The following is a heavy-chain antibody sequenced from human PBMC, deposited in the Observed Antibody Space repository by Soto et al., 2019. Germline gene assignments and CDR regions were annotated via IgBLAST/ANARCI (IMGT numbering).Heavy chain of an antibody. J-gene: IGHJ4*02. Sequence: QVQLVESGGGVVQPGRSLRLSCAASGFTFSSYGMHWVRQAPGKGLEWVAVISYDGSNKYYADSVKGRFTISRDNSKNTLYLRMNSLRAEDTAVYYCAKDRGYSYGQYYFDYWGQGTLVTVSS. V-gene: IGHV3-30*18. CDR3: AKDRGYSYGQYYFDY. D-gene: IGHD5-18*01. CDR1: GFTFSSYG. CDR2: ISYDGSNK.